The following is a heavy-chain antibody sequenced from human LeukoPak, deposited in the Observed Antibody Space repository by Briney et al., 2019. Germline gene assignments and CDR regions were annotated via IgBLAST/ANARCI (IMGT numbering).Heavy chain of an antibody. CDR2: IYPGDSDT. D-gene: IGHD3-10*01. CDR3: ARRGFGVIKGDAFDI. CDR1: GYTFTSYW. J-gene: IGHJ3*02. V-gene: IGHV5-51*01. Sequence: PGESLKISCKGSGYTFTSYWIGWVRQMPGKGLEWMGIIYPGDSDTRYSPSFQGQVTISADKSISTAYLQWSSLKASDTAMYYCARRGFGVIKGDAFDIWGQGTRVTVSS.